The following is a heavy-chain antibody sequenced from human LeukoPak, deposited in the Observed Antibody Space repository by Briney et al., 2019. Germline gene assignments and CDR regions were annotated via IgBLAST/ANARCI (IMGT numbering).Heavy chain of an antibody. V-gene: IGHV1-69*05. CDR2: IIPIFGTA. D-gene: IGHD2-15*01. CDR1: GGTFSSYA. Sequence: ASVKVSCKASGGTFSSYAISWVRQAPGQGLEWMGRIIPIFGTANYAQKFQGRVTITTDESTSTAYMELSSLRSEDTAVYYCARDRSPSTGFLSEDHAFDIWGQGTMVTVSS. J-gene: IGHJ3*02. CDR3: ARDRSPSTGFLSEDHAFDI.